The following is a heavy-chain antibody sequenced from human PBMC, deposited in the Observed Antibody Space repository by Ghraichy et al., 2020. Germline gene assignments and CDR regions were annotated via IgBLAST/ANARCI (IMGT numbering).Heavy chain of an antibody. V-gene: IGHV3-53*01. J-gene: IGHJ3*02. D-gene: IGHD3-22*01. CDR2: IYGGGRT. Sequence: GGSLRLSCEVPGFTVSINYMSWVRQPPGKGLEWVSVIYGGGRTYHADSVKGRFTISRDNSKNTLYMQMNSLRAEDTALYYCAYDSSGNDAFDIWGPGTMVTVSS. CDR3: AYDSSGNDAFDI. CDR1: GFTVSINY.